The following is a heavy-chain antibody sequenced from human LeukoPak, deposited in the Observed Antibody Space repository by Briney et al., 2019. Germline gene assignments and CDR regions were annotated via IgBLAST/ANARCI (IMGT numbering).Heavy chain of an antibody. CDR2: IIPIFGTA. Sequence: GASVKVSCKASGGTFSSYAISWVRQAPGQGLEWMGGIIPIFGTANYAQKFQGRVTITTDESTSTAYMELSSLRSEDTAVYYCITDMVRGVNTYYMDAWGKGTTVTVSS. V-gene: IGHV1-69*05. J-gene: IGHJ6*03. D-gene: IGHD3-10*01. CDR1: GGTFSSYA. CDR3: ITDMVRGVNTYYMDA.